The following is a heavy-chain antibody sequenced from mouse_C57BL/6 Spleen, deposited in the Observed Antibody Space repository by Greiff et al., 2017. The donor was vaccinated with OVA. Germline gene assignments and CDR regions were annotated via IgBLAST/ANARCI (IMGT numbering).Heavy chain of an antibody. CDR1: GYTFTSYG. Sequence: QVQLQQSGAELARPGASVKLSCKASGYTFTSYGISWVKQRTGQGLEWIGEIYPRSGNTYYNEKFKGKATLTADKSSSTAYMELRSLTSEDSAVYFCARWDTTVVALFDYWGQGTTLTVSS. D-gene: IGHD1-1*01. J-gene: IGHJ2*01. CDR2: IYPRSGNT. CDR3: ARWDTTVVALFDY. V-gene: IGHV1-81*01.